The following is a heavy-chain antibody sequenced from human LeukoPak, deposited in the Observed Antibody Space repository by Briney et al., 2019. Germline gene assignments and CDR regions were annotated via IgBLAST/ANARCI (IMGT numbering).Heavy chain of an antibody. D-gene: IGHD2-2*01. CDR2: IIPIFGTA. CDR1: GGTFSAYP. CDR3: AGESSTSPLGTIY. V-gene: IGHV1-69*13. Sequence: SVKVSCKASGGTFSAYPISWVRQAPGQGLEWMGGIIPIFGTANYAQKFQGRVTITADESTSTAYMELSSLRSEDTAVYYCAGESSTSPLGTIYWGQGTLVTVSS. J-gene: IGHJ4*02.